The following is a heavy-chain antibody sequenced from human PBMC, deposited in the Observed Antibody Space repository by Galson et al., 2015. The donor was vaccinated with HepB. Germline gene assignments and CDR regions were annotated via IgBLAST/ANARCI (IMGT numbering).Heavy chain of an antibody. V-gene: IGHV3-7*03. CDR1: GFTYSNYW. J-gene: IGHJ4*02. Sequence: SLRLSCAVSGFTYSNYWMSWVRQAPGRGLEWVANIKYDGNEKYYVRSVEGRFTVSRDNAQNSLYLHMSSLRAEDTAVYYCARGWDIEVTANFDYWGQGALVTVSS. CDR2: IKYDGNEK. D-gene: IGHD2-21*02. CDR3: ARGWDIEVTANFDY.